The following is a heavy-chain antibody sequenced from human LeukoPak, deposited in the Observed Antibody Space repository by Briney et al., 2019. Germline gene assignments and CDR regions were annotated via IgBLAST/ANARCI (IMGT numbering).Heavy chain of an antibody. V-gene: IGHV3-23*01. CDR3: ARYRGNWNYGFDYYYYYGMDV. Sequence: GGSPRLSCAASGFTFSSYAMSWVRQAPGKGLEWVSAISGSGGSTYYADSVKGRFTISRDNSKNTLYLQMNSLRAEDTAVYYCARYRGNWNYGFDYYYYYGMDVWGQGTTVTVSS. CDR1: GFTFSSYA. CDR2: ISGSGGST. D-gene: IGHD1-7*01. J-gene: IGHJ6*02.